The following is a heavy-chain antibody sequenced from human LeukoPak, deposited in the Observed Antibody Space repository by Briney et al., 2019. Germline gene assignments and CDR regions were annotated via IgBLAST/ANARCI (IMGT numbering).Heavy chain of an antibody. V-gene: IGHV3-21*01. D-gene: IGHD2-15*01. Sequence: PGGSLRLSCAASGFTVSSNYMSWVRQAPGKGLEWVSSISSSSSYIYYADSVKGRFTISRDNAKNSLYMQMNRLRAEDTAVYYCARDRGFEYCSGGSCSGLYYYYYMDVWGKGTTVTVSS. CDR3: ARDRGFEYCSGGSCSGLYYYYYMDV. CDR2: ISSSSSYI. J-gene: IGHJ6*03. CDR1: GFTVSSNY.